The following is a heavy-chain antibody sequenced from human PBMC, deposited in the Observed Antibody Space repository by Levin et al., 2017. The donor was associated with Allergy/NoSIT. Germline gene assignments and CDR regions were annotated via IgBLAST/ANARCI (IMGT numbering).Heavy chain of an antibody. CDR1: GFTFSSSW. V-gene: IGHV3-7*03. CDR3: ARISGNGDGY. J-gene: IGHJ4*02. Sequence: PGGSLRLSCAASGFTFSSSWMKWIRQAPGKGLEWVANIKEDGSEKYYVDSVKGRFTISRDNAKNSVYLQMNSLRVDDTAVYYCARISGNGDGYWGQGTLVTVSS. D-gene: IGHD1-20*01. CDR2: IKEDGSEK.